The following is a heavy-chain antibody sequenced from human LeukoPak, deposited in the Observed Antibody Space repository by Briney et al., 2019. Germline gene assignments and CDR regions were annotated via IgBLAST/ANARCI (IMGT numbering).Heavy chain of an antibody. V-gene: IGHV1-69*05. J-gene: IGHJ4*02. CDR2: IIPIFGTA. CDR3: AREFQNRGYYDSSGPAY. D-gene: IGHD3-22*01. CDR1: GGTFSSYA. Sequence: SXKVSCKASGGTFSSYAISWVRQAPGQGLEWMGGIIPIFGTANYAQKFQGRVTITTDESTSTAYMELSSLRSEDTAVYYCAREFQNRGYYDSSGPAYWGQGTLVTVSS.